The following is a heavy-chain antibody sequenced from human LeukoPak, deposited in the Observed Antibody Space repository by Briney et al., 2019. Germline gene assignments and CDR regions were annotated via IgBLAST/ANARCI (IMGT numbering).Heavy chain of an antibody. J-gene: IGHJ4*02. V-gene: IGHV3-23*01. CDR3: AKDPAASLRYFDWLLPDPFDY. CDR2: ISGSGGST. Sequence: GGSLRLSCAASGFTFSSYAMSWVRQAPGKGLEWVSAISGSGGSTYYADSVKGRFTISRDNSKNTLYLQMNSLRAEDTAVYYCAKDPAASLRYFDWLLPDPFDYWGQGTLVTVSS. CDR1: GFTFSSYA. D-gene: IGHD3-9*01.